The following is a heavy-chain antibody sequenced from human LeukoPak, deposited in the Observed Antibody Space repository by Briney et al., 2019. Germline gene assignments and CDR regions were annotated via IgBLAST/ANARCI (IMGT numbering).Heavy chain of an antibody. D-gene: IGHD3-16*01. CDR2: IKTDGSNT. V-gene: IGHV3-74*01. Sequence: PGGSLRLSCAASGFTFSSYWMHWVRQAPGKGLVRVSRIKTDGSNTNYADSVKGRFTISRDNAKNTLYLQMSSLRAEDTAVYYCARDFLHLGGWGQGTMVTVSS. J-gene: IGHJ3*01. CDR3: ARDFLHLGG. CDR1: GFTFSSYW.